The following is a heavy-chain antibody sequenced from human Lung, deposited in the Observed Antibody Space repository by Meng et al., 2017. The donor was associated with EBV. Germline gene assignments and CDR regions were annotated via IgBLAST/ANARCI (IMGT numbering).Heavy chain of an antibody. D-gene: IGHD5-18*01. J-gene: IGHJ4*02. CDR3: ARGVSDTAMVPYYFDH. Sequence: VHVQDSGPGRVKPSQPPPLNCTGAGGSISSGDYYWSWIRQPPGKGLEWIGYIYHSGSTYYNPSLKSRVTISVDRSKNQFSLKLSSVTAADTAVYYCARGVSDTAMVPYYFDHWGQGTLVTVSS. CDR1: GGSISSGDYY. CDR2: IYHSGST. V-gene: IGHV4-30-4*01.